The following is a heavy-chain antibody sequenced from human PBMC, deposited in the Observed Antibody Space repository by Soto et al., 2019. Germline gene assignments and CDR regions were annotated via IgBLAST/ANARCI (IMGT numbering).Heavy chain of an antibody. CDR1: GYTFPGYD. J-gene: IGHJ6*03. CDR3: ARAEQRYYNMDV. V-gene: IGHV1-8*01. Sequence: QVQLVQSGAEVKKPGASVKVSCKASGYTFPGYDITWVRQATGQGLEWMGWMNPGSGYKGYAQKFQGRVTMTRNISKSTVYMELSSLTSADTAVYYCARAEQRYYNMDVWGKGTTVTVSS. CDR2: MNPGSGYK. D-gene: IGHD6-13*01.